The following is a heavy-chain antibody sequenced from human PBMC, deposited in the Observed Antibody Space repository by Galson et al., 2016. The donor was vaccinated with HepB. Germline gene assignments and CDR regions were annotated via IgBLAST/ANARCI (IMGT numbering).Heavy chain of an antibody. CDR2: IDEEGSET. D-gene: IGHD1-1*01. CDR1: GFIFSDDW. J-gene: IGHJ4*02. CDR3: AKGGPQGTGTLDY. Sequence: SLRLSCAASGFIFSDDWMHWVRQTAGRGLVYIAHIDEEGSETSYADSVKGRFTISRDNAKNTVFLQMNRLRADDTAVYFCAKGGPQGTGTLDYWGQGTQVTVSS. V-gene: IGHV3-74*01.